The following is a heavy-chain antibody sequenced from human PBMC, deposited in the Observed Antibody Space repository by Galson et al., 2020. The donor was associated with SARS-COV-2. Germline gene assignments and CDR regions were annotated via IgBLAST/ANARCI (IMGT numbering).Heavy chain of an antibody. CDR3: AREGGSYYGGAFDY. D-gene: IGHD1-26*01. Sequence: SVKVSCKASGGTFSSYAISWVRHAPGQGLEWMGGIIPILGIANYAQKFQGRVTITADKSTSTAYMELSSLRSEDTAVYYCAREGGSYYGGAFDYWGQGTLVTVSS. V-gene: IGHV1-69*10. CDR2: IIPILGIA. CDR1: GGTFSSYA. J-gene: IGHJ4*02.